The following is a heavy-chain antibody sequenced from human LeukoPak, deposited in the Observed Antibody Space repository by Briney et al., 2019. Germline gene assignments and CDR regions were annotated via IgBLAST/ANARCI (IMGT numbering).Heavy chain of an antibody. D-gene: IGHD3-10*01. CDR3: AKDGDYYGSGSDSDY. V-gene: IGHV3-23*01. J-gene: IGHJ4*02. CDR2: IRGSGGST. CDR1: GFTFSSYA. Sequence: PGGSLRLSCAASGFTFSSYAMSWVRQAPGKGLEWVSAIRGSGGSTYYADSVKGRFTISRDNSKNTLYLQMNSLRAEDTAVYYCAKDGDYYGSGSDSDYWGQGTLVTVSS.